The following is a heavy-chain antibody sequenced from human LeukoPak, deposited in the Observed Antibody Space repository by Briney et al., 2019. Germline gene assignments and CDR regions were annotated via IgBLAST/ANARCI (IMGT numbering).Heavy chain of an antibody. CDR2: IYYSGST. D-gene: IGHD3-22*01. V-gene: IGHV4-61*05. CDR3: ARGPHSSGPLFDY. CDR1: GGSISSSSYY. J-gene: IGHJ4*02. Sequence: SETLSLTCTVSGGSISSSSYYWSWIRQPPGKGLEWIGYIYYSGSTNYNPSLKSRVTISVDTSKNQFSLKLSSVTAADTAVYYCARGPHSSGPLFDYWGQGTLVTVSS.